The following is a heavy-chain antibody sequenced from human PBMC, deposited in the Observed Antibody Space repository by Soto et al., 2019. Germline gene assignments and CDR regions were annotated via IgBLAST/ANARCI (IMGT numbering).Heavy chain of an antibody. D-gene: IGHD3-22*01. CDR3: ARLTYYYDSSGYSDQMGSYYFDY. J-gene: IGHJ4*02. CDR1: GGSISSGDYY. V-gene: IGHV4-30-4*01. CDR2: IYYSGST. Sequence: PSETLSLTCTVSGGSISSGDYYWSWIRQPPGKGLEWIGYIYYSGSTYYNPSLKSRVTISVDTSKNQFSLKLSSVTAADTAVYYCARLTYYYDSSGYSDQMGSYYFDYWGQGTLVTVSS.